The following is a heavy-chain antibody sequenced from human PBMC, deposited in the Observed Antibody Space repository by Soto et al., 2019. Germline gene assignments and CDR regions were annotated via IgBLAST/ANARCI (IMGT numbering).Heavy chain of an antibody. CDR1: SGSISISNYY. CDR3: ARLSPFHCSDPRCYPYYHMDV. CDR2: IHYSGST. J-gene: IGHJ6*03. V-gene: IGHV4-39*01. Sequence: QLRVQESGPGLVKPSETLSLTCSVSSGSISISNYYWGWIRQPPGKGLEWIGSIHYSGSTYYNPSLKSRVTISVYTSKNQFFLRLASVTAADTAVYYCARLSPFHCSDPRCYPYYHMDVWGKGTTVTVSS. D-gene: IGHD2-2*01.